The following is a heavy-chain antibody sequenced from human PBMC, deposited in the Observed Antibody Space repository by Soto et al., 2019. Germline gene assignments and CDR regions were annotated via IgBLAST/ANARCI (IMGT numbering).Heavy chain of an antibody. Sequence: SETLSLTCTVSGGSISRGGYYWSWIRQHPGKGLEWIGYIYYSGSTYYNPSLKSRVTISVDTSKNQFSLKLSSVTAADTAVYYCARIITGTTSRDLLPDAYFDYWGQGTLVTVSS. D-gene: IGHD1-20*01. V-gene: IGHV4-31*03. J-gene: IGHJ4*02. CDR1: GGSISRGGYY. CDR3: ARIITGTTSRDLLPDAYFDY. CDR2: IYYSGST.